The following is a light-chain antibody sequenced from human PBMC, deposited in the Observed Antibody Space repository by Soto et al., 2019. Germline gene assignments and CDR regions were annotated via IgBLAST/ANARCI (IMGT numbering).Light chain of an antibody. CDR1: SSDVGGYNY. V-gene: IGLV2-14*01. CDR3: SSYRSSSTLGV. Sequence: QSVLTQPACVSGSPGQSITISCTGTSSDVGGYNYVSWYQQHPGKAPKVMIYDVSNRPSGVSNRFSGSKSGNTASLTISGLQAEDEADYYCSSYRSSSTLGVFGTGTKVTVL. J-gene: IGLJ1*01. CDR2: DVS.